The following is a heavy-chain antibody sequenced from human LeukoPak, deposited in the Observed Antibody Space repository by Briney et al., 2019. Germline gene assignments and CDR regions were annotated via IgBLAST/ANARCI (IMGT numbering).Heavy chain of an antibody. J-gene: IGHJ4*02. Sequence: PGESLRLSCAASGFSFDDYDMSWVRQALGKGLEWVSGINWNGGSTGYADSVKVLFTISRDNAKNSLYLQLSSLRAEDTALYYCAREEGGYFDYWGQGTLVTVSS. D-gene: IGHD3-16*01. CDR1: GFSFDDYD. CDR3: AREEGGYFDY. V-gene: IGHV3-20*04. CDR2: INWNGGST.